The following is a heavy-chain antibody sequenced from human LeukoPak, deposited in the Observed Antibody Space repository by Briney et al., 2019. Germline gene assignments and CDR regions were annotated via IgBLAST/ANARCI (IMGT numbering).Heavy chain of an antibody. CDR2: ISSTSSYI. V-gene: IGHV3-11*06. CDR3: ARGSLAVAGTGVDN. Sequence: GGSLRLSCAASGFTFSDYYMIWIRRAPGKGLEWVSSISSTSSYIFHADSLKGRFTISRDNAKNSLYLQMNSLRAEDTALYYCARGSLAVAGTGVDNWGQGTLVTVSS. J-gene: IGHJ4*02. D-gene: IGHD6-19*01. CDR1: GFTFSDYY.